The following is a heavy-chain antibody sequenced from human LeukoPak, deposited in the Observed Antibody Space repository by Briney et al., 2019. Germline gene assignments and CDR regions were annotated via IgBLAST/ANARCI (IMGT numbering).Heavy chain of an antibody. CDR1: GFTFSSYW. CDR3: ARLLWFGEPHLDY. D-gene: IGHD3-10*01. Sequence: GGSLRLSCAASGFTFSSYWMSWVRQAPGKGLECVANIKQDGSEKYYVDSVKGRFTISRDNARNSLYLQMNSLRAEDTAVYYCARLLWFGEPHLDYWGQGTLVTVSS. J-gene: IGHJ4*02. CDR2: IKQDGSEK. V-gene: IGHV3-7*01.